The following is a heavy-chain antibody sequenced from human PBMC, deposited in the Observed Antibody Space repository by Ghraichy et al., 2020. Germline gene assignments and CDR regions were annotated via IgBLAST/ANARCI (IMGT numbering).Heavy chain of an antibody. D-gene: IGHD1-14*01. CDR2: IYYSGST. CDR1: GGSISSGSYY. CDR3: ARYGTAPNVFDI. V-gene: IGHV4-39*01. Sequence: SQTLSLTCTVSGGSISSGSYYWGWIRQPPGKGLEWIGSIYYSGSTYYNPSLKSRVTISVDTSKNQFSLKLSSVTAADTAVYYCARYGTAPNVFDIWGQGTIVTVSS. J-gene: IGHJ3*02.